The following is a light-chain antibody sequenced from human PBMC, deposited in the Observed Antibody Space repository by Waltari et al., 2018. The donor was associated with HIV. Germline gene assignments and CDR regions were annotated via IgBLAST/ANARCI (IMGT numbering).Light chain of an antibody. CDR2: WAS. J-gene: IGKJ5*01. CDR1: HSVLYWSTNHNY. CDR3: QKEYDSPLT. Sequence: DIVMTQSPDSLAVSLGERATINCKSSHSVLYWSTNHNYLAWYQQKLGQPPKLCIYWASTRDSGGPEGFSGSGSGTDFTRNISNRKAEEVAIYYCQKEYDSPLTFGRGTRVEIK. V-gene: IGKV4-1*01.